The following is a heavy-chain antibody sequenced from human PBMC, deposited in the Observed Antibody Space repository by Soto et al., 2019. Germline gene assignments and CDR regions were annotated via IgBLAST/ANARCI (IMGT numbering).Heavy chain of an antibody. V-gene: IGHV3-23*01. Sequence: EVQLLESGGGLVQPGGSLRLSCAASGFTFSSYAMSWVRQAPGKGLEWVSAISGSGGSTYYADSVKGRFTISRDNSKNTLYLQMNSLRAEDTAVYYCAKYLIALGFIAARPSFDYWGQGTLVTVSS. J-gene: IGHJ4*02. CDR1: GFTFSSYA. D-gene: IGHD6-6*01. CDR2: ISGSGGST. CDR3: AKYLIALGFIAARPSFDY.